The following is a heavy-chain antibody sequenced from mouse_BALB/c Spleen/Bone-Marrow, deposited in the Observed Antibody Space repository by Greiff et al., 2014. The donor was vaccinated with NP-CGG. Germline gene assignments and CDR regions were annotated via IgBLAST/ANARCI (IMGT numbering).Heavy chain of an antibody. Sequence: EVQLVESGGGLVQPGGSRKLSCAASGFTFSSFGIHWVRQAPEKGLEWVAYISSDSNTIYYADTVKGRFTISRDNPKNTLFLQMTSLRSEDTAMYYCARSNYVGYYAMDYWGQGTSVTVSS. CDR3: ARSNYVGYYAMDY. V-gene: IGHV5-17*02. J-gene: IGHJ4*01. CDR2: ISSDSNTI. CDR1: GFTFSSFG. D-gene: IGHD1-1*01.